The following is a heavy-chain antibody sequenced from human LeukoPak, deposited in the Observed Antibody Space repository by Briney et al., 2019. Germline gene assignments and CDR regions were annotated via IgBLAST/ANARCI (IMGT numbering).Heavy chain of an antibody. Sequence: GGSLRLSCAASGFTFSSYWMSWVRQAPGKGLEWVANIKQDGSEKYYVDSVKGRFTISRDNAKNSLYLQMNSLRAEDTAVYYCARDLGENWGSWFDPWGQGTLVTVSS. CDR3: ARDLGENWGSWFDP. D-gene: IGHD7-27*01. CDR1: GFTFSSYW. J-gene: IGHJ5*02. V-gene: IGHV3-7*01. CDR2: IKQDGSEK.